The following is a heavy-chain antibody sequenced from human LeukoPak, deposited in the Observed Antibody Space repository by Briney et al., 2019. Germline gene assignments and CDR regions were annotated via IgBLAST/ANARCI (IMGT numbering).Heavy chain of an antibody. D-gene: IGHD6-19*01. J-gene: IGHJ4*02. CDR2: INHSGST. V-gene: IGHV4-34*01. CDR3: CCSGWYMDY. CDR1: GGSFSGYY. Sequence: SETLSLTCAVYGGSFSGYYWSWIRQPPGKGLGWIGEINHSGSTNYNPSLKSRVTISVDTSKNQFSLKLSSVTAADTAVYYCCCSGWYMDYWGQGTLVTVSS.